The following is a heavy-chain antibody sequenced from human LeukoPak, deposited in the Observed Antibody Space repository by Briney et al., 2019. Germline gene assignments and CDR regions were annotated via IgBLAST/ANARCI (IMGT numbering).Heavy chain of an antibody. CDR1: GFTFNTYG. V-gene: IGHV3-33*01. CDR2: IWLDESTK. D-gene: IGHD5-24*01. Sequence: GGSLRLSCAASGFTFNTYGMHWVRQAPGKGLEWVAVIWLDESTKYYADSVKGRFSISRDNSKSTLYLQMDSLRSEDTAVYYCARGGGRWLQLSVADYYGMDVWGRGTTVTVSS. CDR3: ARGGGRWLQLSVADYYGMDV. J-gene: IGHJ6*02.